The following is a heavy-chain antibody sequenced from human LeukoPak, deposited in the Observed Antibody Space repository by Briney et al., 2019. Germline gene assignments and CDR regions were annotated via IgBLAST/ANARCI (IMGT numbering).Heavy chain of an antibody. J-gene: IGHJ5*02. V-gene: IGHV1-2*02. CDR3: ATKLLWFGETVWFDP. CDR2: INPNSGGT. CDR1: GYTFTGYY. Sequence: ASVKVSCKASGYTFTGYYMHWVRQAPGQGLEWMGWINPNSGGTNYAQKFQGRVTMTRDTSISTAYMELSRLRSDDTAVYYCATKLLWFGETVWFDPWGQGTLVTVSS. D-gene: IGHD3-10*01.